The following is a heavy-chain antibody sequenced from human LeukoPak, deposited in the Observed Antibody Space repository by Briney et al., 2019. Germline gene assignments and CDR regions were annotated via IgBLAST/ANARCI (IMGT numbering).Heavy chain of an antibody. Sequence: SETLSLTCAVYGGSFSGYYWSWIRQPPGKGLEWIGEINHSGSTNYNPSLKSRVTISVDTSKNQFSLKLSSVTAADTAVYYCARGYAKGYCSGGSCYSPSRYFQHWGQGTLVTVSS. CDR3: ARGYAKGYCSGGSCYSPSRYFQH. CDR2: INHSGST. V-gene: IGHV4-34*01. J-gene: IGHJ1*01. CDR1: GGSFSGYY. D-gene: IGHD2-15*01.